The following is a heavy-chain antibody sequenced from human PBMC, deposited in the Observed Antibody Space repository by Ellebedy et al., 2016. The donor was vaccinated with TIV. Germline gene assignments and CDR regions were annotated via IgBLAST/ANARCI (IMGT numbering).Heavy chain of an antibody. D-gene: IGHD4-17*01. CDR1: GFTFRSYW. Sequence: GESLKISCAASGFTFRSYWMSWVRQAPGKGLEWVANIYQDGSDKYYVDSVKGRFTISRDNAKNSRYLQMNSLRVEDTAVYYCARRGSYGDYAVQINNWFDRWGQGTLVTVYS. CDR3: ARRGSYGDYAVQINNWFDR. J-gene: IGHJ5*02. CDR2: IYQDGSDK. V-gene: IGHV3-7*01.